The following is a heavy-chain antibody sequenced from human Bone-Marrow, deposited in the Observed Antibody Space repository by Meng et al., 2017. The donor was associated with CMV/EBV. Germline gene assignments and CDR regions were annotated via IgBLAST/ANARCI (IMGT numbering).Heavy chain of an antibody. CDR1: GYTFTFYS. CDR3: ARDRGYCSSTSCQPTNNWFDP. J-gene: IGHJ5*02. Sequence: ASVKVSCKASGYTFTFYSMHWVRQAPGQGLEWMGIINPSGGSTSYAQKFQGRVTMTRDTSTSTVYMELSSLRSEDTAVYYCARDRGYCSSTSCQPTNNWFDPWGQGTLVTVSS. D-gene: IGHD2-2*01. V-gene: IGHV1-46*01. CDR2: INPSGGST.